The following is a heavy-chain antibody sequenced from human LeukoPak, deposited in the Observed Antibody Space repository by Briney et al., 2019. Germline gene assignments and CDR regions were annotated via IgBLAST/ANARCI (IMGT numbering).Heavy chain of an antibody. Sequence: PGGSLRLSCAASGFTFSSYGMHWVRQAPGKGLEWVAFIRYDGSNKYYADSVKGRFTISRDNSKNTLYLQMNSLRAEDTAVYYCAKDSPPWAAAAGFDYWGQGTLVTVSS. D-gene: IGHD6-13*01. V-gene: IGHV3-30*02. CDR2: IRYDGSNK. J-gene: IGHJ4*02. CDR3: AKDSPPWAAAAGFDY. CDR1: GFTFSSYG.